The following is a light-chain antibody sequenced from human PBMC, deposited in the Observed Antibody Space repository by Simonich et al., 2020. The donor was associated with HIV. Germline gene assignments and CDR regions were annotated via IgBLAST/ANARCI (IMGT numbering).Light chain of an antibody. Sequence: QLVLTQSPSASASLGASVRLTCTLSSGHSRYYIAWHQQQPEKGPRYLMTVDSDGSHSKGDGIPDRFSGSSYGAERYLTISSLQSEDEADYYCQTWGAGAGANWVFGGGTKLTVL. CDR1: SGHSRYY. CDR3: QTWGAGAGANWV. V-gene: IGLV4-69*01. CDR2: VDSDGSH. J-gene: IGLJ3*02.